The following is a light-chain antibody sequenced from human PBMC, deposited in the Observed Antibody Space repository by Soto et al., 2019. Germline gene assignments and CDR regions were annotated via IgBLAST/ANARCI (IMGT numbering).Light chain of an antibody. CDR1: QSISSW. Sequence: DIQMTQSPSTLSASVGDRVTITCRASQSISSWLAWYQQKPGKAPKLLIYAASSLESGVPSRFSGRGSGTEFNLTISSLQPDDFATYYCQQYNSYSQTFGQGTKVEIK. CDR2: AAS. V-gene: IGKV1-5*01. CDR3: QQYNSYSQT. J-gene: IGKJ1*01.